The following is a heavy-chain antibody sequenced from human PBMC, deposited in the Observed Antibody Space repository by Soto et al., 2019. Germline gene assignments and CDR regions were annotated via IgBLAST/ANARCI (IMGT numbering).Heavy chain of an antibody. CDR3: ASYREQLVLYGMDV. Sequence: QVQLVQSGAEVKKPGASVKVSCKASGYTFTSYVISWVRQAPGQGLEWMGWISAYNGNTNYAQKLQGRVTMTTDTSTSTAYMELRSLGSDDTAVYYCASYREQLVLYGMDVWGQGTTVTVSS. CDR2: ISAYNGNT. V-gene: IGHV1-18*01. J-gene: IGHJ6*02. D-gene: IGHD6-13*01. CDR1: GYTFTSYV.